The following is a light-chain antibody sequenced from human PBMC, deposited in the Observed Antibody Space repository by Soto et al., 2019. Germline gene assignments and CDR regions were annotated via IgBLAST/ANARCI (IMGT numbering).Light chain of an antibody. Sequence: DIQMTQSPSTLSASVGERVTITCRASQSVSTCFAWYQQKPGNAPNLLIYKTSILESGVPSRFSGSGSGTEFTLTISSLQADDFATYYCQQYNSNPLTFGGGTKVEIK. CDR2: KTS. CDR3: QQYNSNPLT. J-gene: IGKJ4*01. V-gene: IGKV1-5*03. CDR1: QSVSTC.